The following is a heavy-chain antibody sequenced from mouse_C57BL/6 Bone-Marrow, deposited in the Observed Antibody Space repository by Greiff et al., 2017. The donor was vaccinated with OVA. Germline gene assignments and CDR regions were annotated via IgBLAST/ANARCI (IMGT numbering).Heavy chain of an antibody. CDR3: SRSYGPYFDY. CDR1: GYTFTSYW. J-gene: IGHJ2*01. D-gene: IGHD1-1*02. V-gene: IGHV1-50*01. CDR2: IDPSDSYT. Sequence: QVQLQQPGAELVKPGASVKLSCKASGYTFTSYWMQWVKQRPGQGLEWIGEIDPSDSYTNYNQKFKGKATLTVDTSSSTAYMQLSSLTSDDSAVYYCSRSYGPYFDYWGQGTTLTVSS.